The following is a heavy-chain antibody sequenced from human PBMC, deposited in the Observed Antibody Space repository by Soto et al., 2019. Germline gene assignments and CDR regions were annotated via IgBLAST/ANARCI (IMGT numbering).Heavy chain of an antibody. CDR1: GFTFSSHG. V-gene: IGHV3-33*01. CDR2: IWYHGNNE. D-gene: IGHD4-4*01. J-gene: IGHJ4*02. Sequence: QVQLVESGGGVVQPGGSLRLSCAASGFTFSSHGMHWVRQAPGKGLEWVAAIWYHGNNEHYLDSVKGRFAISRDNSKSMLDLQMNSLRAEDTGVYYCARDLGFYSDDYWGQGTQVTVSS. CDR3: ARDLGFYSDDY.